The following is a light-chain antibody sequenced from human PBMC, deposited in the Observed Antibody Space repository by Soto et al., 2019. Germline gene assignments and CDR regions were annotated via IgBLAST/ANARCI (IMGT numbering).Light chain of an antibody. CDR1: QSVSNY. Sequence: EIVLTQSPATLSLSPGERATLSCRASQSVSNYLPCYHHKPGQAPRLLIYDASNRATGIPARFSGSGSGTEFTLTISSLEPEDFAVYYCQQRSNWPRFTFGQGTKVEIK. CDR3: QQRSNWPRFT. J-gene: IGKJ2*01. V-gene: IGKV3-11*01. CDR2: DAS.